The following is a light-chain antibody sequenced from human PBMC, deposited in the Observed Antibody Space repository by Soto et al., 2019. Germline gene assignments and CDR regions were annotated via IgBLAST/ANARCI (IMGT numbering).Light chain of an antibody. CDR1: SSNIGNNY. V-gene: IGLV1-51*01. CDR3: GTWDSSLSAGNAV. J-gene: IGLJ7*01. CDR2: DNN. Sequence: QSVLTQPPSVSVAPGQKVTISCSGSSSNIGNNYVSWYQQLPGTAPKLLIYDNNKRPSGIPDRFSGSKSGTSATLGITGLQTGDEADYYCGTWDSSLSAGNAVFGGGTQLTVL.